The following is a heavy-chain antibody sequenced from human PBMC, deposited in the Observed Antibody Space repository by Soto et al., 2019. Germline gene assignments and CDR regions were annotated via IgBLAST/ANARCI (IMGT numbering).Heavy chain of an antibody. Sequence: XGSLRLSFAASSFTFSSYGMNWVRQAPGKGLEWVSSISSSSSYIYYADSVKGRFTISRDNAKNSLYLQMNGLRAEDTAVYYCAQDLLSETRRAFDIWGQGTMVTVSS. CDR3: AQDLLSETRRAFDI. J-gene: IGHJ3*02. CDR1: SFTFSSYG. CDR2: ISSSSSYI. V-gene: IGHV3-21*01. D-gene: IGHD3-16*02.